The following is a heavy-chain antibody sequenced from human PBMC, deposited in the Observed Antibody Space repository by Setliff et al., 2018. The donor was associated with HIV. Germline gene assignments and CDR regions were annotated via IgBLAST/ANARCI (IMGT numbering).Heavy chain of an antibody. CDR3: ARDQVANYYGSGIDY. Sequence: PGGSLRLSCEASGFTLSSYWMHWVRQVPGKGLVWVSRINSDGSSTSYADSVKGRFTISRDNSKNTLYLQMNSLRAEDTAVYYCARDQVANYYGSGIDYWGQGTLVTVSS. V-gene: IGHV3-74*01. CDR2: INSDGSST. D-gene: IGHD3-10*01. CDR1: GFTLSSYW. J-gene: IGHJ4*02.